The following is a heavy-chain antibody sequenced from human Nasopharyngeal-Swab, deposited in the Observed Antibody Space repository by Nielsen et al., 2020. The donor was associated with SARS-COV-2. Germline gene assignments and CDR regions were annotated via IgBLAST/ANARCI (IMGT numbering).Heavy chain of an antibody. J-gene: IGHJ6*03. CDR2: ISYDGSNK. Sequence: GESLKISCAASGFTFSSYGMHWVRQAPGKGLEWVAVISYDGSNKYYANSVKGRFTISRDNSKSTLYLQMNSLRAEDTAVYYCAKAGDYGDYSAHYYMDVWGKGTTVTVSS. V-gene: IGHV3-30*18. CDR1: GFTFSSYG. D-gene: IGHD4-17*01. CDR3: AKAGDYGDYSAHYYMDV.